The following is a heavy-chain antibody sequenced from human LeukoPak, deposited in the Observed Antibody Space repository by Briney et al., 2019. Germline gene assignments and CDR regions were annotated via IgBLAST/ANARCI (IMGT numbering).Heavy chain of an antibody. Sequence: ASVKASCKASGGTFSSYAISWVRQAPGQGLEWMGGIIPIFGTANYAQKFQGRVTITADESTSTAYTELSSLRSEDTAVYYCARLIGSGVYYYMDVWGKGTTVTVSS. V-gene: IGHV1-69*13. CDR2: IIPIFGTA. J-gene: IGHJ6*03. CDR3: ARLIGSGVYYYMDV. CDR1: GGTFSSYA. D-gene: IGHD2-15*01.